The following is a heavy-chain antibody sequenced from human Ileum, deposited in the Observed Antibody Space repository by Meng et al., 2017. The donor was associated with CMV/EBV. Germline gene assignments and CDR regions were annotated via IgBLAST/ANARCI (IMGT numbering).Heavy chain of an antibody. CDR1: GYTFTSTG. J-gene: IGHJ4*02. V-gene: IGHV1-18*01. CDR3: ARDPSWLPDY. CDR2: ISTYSGDT. Sequence: ASAKVSCKASGYTFTSTGITWVRQAPGQGLEWMGWISTYSGDTTYAQKFQGRVTMTTDTSTSTAYMGLRSLRSDDTAVYYCARDPSWLPDYWGQGTLVTVSS. D-gene: IGHD5-12*01.